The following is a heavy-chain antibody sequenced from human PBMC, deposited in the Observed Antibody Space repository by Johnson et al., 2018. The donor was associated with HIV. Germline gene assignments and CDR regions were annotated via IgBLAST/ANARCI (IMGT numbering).Heavy chain of an antibody. J-gene: IGHJ3*02. CDR1: AFSFSGYA. CDR3: VRDQGSGWPTNAFDI. D-gene: IGHD6-19*01. V-gene: IGHV3-30*04. CDR2: VSYDASNK. Sequence: QMQLVESGGGVVQPGRSLRLSCTSAFSFSGYAMHWVRQAPGKGLEWVAVVSYDASNKYYTDSVKGRFIISRDNSKNMTNLQMNGLSDEDTADYYCVRDQGSGWPTNAFDIWGRGTRVTVSS.